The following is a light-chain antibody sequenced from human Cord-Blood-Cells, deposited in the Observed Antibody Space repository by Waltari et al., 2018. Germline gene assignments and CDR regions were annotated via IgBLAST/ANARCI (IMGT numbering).Light chain of an antibody. V-gene: IGKV1-39*01. CDR1: QTISSY. CDR3: QQSYSTPRT. J-gene: IGKJ3*01. CDR2: AAS. Sequence: DIQMTQSTSSLSASLGDRVTITCRASQTISSYLNWYQQKPGKPPKLLIYAASSLQSGVPSRFSGSGSGTDFTLTISSLQPEDFATYYCQQSYSTPRTFGPGTKVDIK.